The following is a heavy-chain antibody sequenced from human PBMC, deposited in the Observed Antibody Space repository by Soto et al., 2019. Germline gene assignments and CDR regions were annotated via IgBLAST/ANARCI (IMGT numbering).Heavy chain of an antibody. J-gene: IGHJ4*02. Sequence: EVQLLESGGGLVQPGGSLRLSCAASGFTFSSYAMSWVRQAPGKRLEWVSAISGSGGSTYYADSVKGRFTISRDNSKNTLYLQMNSLRAEDTAVYYCAKDRAPYYYGSGSYYNDFDYWGQGTLVTVSS. D-gene: IGHD3-10*01. V-gene: IGHV3-23*01. CDR3: AKDRAPYYYGSGSYYNDFDY. CDR1: GFTFSSYA. CDR2: ISGSGGST.